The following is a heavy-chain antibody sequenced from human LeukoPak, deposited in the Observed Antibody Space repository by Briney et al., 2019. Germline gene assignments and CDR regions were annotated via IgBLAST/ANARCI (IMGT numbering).Heavy chain of an antibody. CDR2: ISGSGGST. CDR3: AKDGIVLLWFREYEPYYFDY. D-gene: IGHD3-10*01. Sequence: PGGSLRLSCAASGFTFSSYAMSWVRQARGEGLEGVSAISGSGGSTYYADSVKGRFTISRDNSKNTLYLQKNSLRAEDTAVFYCAKDGIVLLWFREYEPYYFDYWGQGTLVTVSS. J-gene: IGHJ4*02. V-gene: IGHV3-23*01. CDR1: GFTFSSYA.